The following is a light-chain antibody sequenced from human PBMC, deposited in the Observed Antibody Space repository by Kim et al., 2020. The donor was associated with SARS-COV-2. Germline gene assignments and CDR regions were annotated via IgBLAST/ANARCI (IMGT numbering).Light chain of an antibody. V-gene: IGKV3-15*01. CDR1: QNVGTN. CDR2: GAS. CDR3: QQLNNWPLT. Sequence: EIVMTQSPGTLSVSPGERATLSCRASQNVGTNLAWYQQSPGQAPRLLISGASIRATGIPARFSGSGSGTEFTLAISSLQSEDFTVYYCQQLNNWPLTFGGGTKVDIK. J-gene: IGKJ4*01.